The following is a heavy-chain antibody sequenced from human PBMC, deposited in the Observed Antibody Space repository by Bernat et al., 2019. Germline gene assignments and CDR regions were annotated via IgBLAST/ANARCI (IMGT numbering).Heavy chain of an antibody. CDR3: AKTPNRYCSGGTCYSDY. CDR1: GFTFSSYA. Sequence: EVQLLESGGGLVQPGGSLRLSCAASGFTFSSYAMSWVRQAPGKGLEWVSDISGSGGSTYYADSVKGRFSISRDNSKNTLHLQMNSLRVEDTAVYYCAKTPNRYCSGGTCYSDYWGQGTLVTVSS. CDR2: ISGSGGST. J-gene: IGHJ4*02. D-gene: IGHD2-15*01. V-gene: IGHV3-23*01.